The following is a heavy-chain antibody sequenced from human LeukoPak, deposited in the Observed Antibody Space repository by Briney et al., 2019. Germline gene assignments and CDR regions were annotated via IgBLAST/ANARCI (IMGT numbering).Heavy chain of an antibody. CDR1: GFTFSDYY. D-gene: IGHD1-14*01. CDR3: ASQIEPYYFDY. J-gene: IGHJ4*02. CDR2: ISSTDSTI. Sequence: GGSLRLSCAASGFTFSDYYMSWIRRAPGKGLEWVSYISSTDSTIYYADSVKGRFTITRDNAKNSLYLQMNSLRAEDTAVYYCASQIEPYYFDYWGQGTLVTVSS. V-gene: IGHV3-11*01.